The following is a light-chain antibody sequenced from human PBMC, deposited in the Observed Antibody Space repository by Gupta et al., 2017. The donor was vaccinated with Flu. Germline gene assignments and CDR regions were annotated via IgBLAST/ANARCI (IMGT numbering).Light chain of an antibody. J-gene: IGLJ3*02. Sequence: NFMLTQPHSVSESPGKTVTISCTRSSGSIASNFVQWYQQRPGSAPTTDIYEESQRPSGVPARFSGSIDRSSNSASLTISGLKTEDEADYYCQSYDNYNPGVVGGGPKLPVL. V-gene: IGLV6-57*03. CDR1: SGSIASNF. CDR3: QSYDNYNPGV. CDR2: EES.